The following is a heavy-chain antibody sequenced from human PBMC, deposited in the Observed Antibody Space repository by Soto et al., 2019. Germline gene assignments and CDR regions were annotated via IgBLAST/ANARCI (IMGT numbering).Heavy chain of an antibody. V-gene: IGHV3-21*01. CDR2: MTSNNYI. D-gene: IGHD3-10*01. Sequence: EVQLVESGGGLVKPGGSLRLSCAASRFTFSTYSMNWVRQAPGKGLEWVSSMTSNNYIYYADSVRGRFTISRDNAKNSLSLQMNSLRAEDTAVYYCARAADYKHFGSGNYYRGPYYFDYWGLGTLVTVSS. CDR1: RFTFSTYS. J-gene: IGHJ4*02. CDR3: ARAADYKHFGSGNYYRGPYYFDY.